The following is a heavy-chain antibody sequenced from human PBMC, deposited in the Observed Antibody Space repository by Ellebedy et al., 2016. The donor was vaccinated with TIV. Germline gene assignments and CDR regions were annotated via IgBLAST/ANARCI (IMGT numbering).Heavy chain of an antibody. Sequence: PGGSLRLSCKGSGYSFASSWIGWVRQMPGNGLEWMGGIYPGDSTTGYSPSFQGQVTNPADKSISTAYLQWSSLTASDRAMYYSARQSQGGGKSGVFYIWGQGTLLTVSS. CDR3: ARQSQGGGKSGVFYI. V-gene: IGHV5-51*01. D-gene: IGHD2-8*01. CDR1: GYSFASSW. J-gene: IGHJ3*02. CDR2: IYPGDSTT.